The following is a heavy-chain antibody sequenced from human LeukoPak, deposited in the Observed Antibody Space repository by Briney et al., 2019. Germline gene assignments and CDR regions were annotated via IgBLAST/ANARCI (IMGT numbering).Heavy chain of an antibody. J-gene: IGHJ6*02. Sequence: PGRCLRLSCAASGFTFSSYAMHWVRQAPGKGLEWVAVISYDGSNKYYADSVKGRFTISRDNSKNTLYLHMNSLRAEDTAVYYCAKEDVDYDSSGPTMRNSGMDVWGQGTTVTVSS. CDR2: ISYDGSNK. V-gene: IGHV3-30-3*01. CDR1: GFTFSSYA. CDR3: AKEDVDYDSSGPTMRNSGMDV. D-gene: IGHD3-22*01.